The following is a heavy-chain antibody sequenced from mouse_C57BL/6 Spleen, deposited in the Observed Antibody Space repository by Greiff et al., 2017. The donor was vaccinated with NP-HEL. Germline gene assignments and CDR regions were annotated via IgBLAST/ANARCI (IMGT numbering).Heavy chain of an antibody. J-gene: IGHJ2*01. V-gene: IGHV1-74*01. Sequence: QVQLKQPGAELVKPGASVKVSCKASGYTFTSYWMHWVKQRPGRGLEWIGRIHPYDSVTNYNQKFKGKATLTVDKSSSPAYMQLSSLTSEDSAVYYCTIYGTGPRSYYFDYWGQGTPRTVSA. CDR3: TIYGTGPRSYYFDY. CDR1: GYTFTSYW. CDR2: IHPYDSVT. D-gene: IGHD1-1*01.